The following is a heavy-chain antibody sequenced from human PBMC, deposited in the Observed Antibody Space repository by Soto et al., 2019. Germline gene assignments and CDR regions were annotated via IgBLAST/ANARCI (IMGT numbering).Heavy chain of an antibody. J-gene: IGHJ6*02. Sequence: QVQLQESSAGLVKPSQTQSLTCTVSGGSISSGGYYWTWIRQHPGKGLEWIGYIYYSGSTYYNPSLKSRVTISVDTSKNQFSLKLSSVTAADTAVYYCARVCGGDCHYGMDVWGQGTTVTVSS. CDR3: ARVCGGDCHYGMDV. D-gene: IGHD2-21*02. CDR2: IYYSGST. V-gene: IGHV4-31*03. CDR1: GGSISSGGYY.